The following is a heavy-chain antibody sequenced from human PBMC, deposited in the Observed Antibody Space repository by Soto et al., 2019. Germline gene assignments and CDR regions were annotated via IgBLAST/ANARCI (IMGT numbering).Heavy chain of an antibody. V-gene: IGHV1-2*04. J-gene: IGHJ6*03. D-gene: IGHD6-6*01. CDR3: ARGSSPGYYYYYMDV. CDR1: GYTFTGYY. CDR2: INPNSGGT. Sequence: GASVKVSCKASGYTFTGYYMHWVRQAPGQGLEWMGWINPNSGGTNYAQKFQGWVTMTRDTSISTAYMELSRLRSDDTAVYYCARGSSPGYYYYYMDVWGKGPTVTVSS.